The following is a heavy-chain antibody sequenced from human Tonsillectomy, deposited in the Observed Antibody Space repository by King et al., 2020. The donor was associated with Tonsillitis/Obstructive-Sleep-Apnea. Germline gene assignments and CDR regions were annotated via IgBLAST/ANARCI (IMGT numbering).Heavy chain of an antibody. J-gene: IGHJ4*02. CDR2: ISGSGSAI. CDR1: GFTFSSYE. V-gene: IGHV3-48*03. CDR3: ARDYGVAIFDY. Sequence: VQLVESGGGFVQPGGSLRLSCAASGFTFSSYEMNWVRQAPGKGLEWLSYISGSGSAIFYADSVKGRFTISRDNAKNSLYLQMNSLRAEDTAVYYCARDYGVAIFDYWGQGTLVTVSS. D-gene: IGHD4-17*01.